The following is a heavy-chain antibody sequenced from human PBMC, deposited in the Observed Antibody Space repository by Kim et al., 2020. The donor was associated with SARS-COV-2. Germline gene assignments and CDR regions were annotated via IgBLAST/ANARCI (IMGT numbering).Heavy chain of an antibody. V-gene: IGHV3-33*01. J-gene: IGHJ6*02. Sequence: GGSLRLSCAASGFTFGSYGMHWVRQAPGKGLEWVAVIWYDGSNKYYADSVKGRFTISRDNSKNTLYLQMNSLRAEDTAVYYCARERVVPAAMRVYYYGMDVWGQGTTVTVSS. CDR2: IWYDGSNK. CDR1: GFTFGSYG. CDR3: ARERVVPAAMRVYYYGMDV. D-gene: IGHD2-2*01.